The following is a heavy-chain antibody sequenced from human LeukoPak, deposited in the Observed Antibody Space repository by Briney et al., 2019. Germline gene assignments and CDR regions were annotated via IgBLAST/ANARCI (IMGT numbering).Heavy chain of an antibody. V-gene: IGHV1-8*03. Sequence: GASVKVSCRTSGYTFTSYNINWVRQATGQGPEWMGWMNPDSGNTGYAQKFQGRVTITRDTSTSTAYMELSSLTSEDTAVYYCARVRYCTTFSCTYGFDYWGQGTLVTVSS. CDR1: GYTFTSYN. D-gene: IGHD2-8*01. CDR2: MNPDSGNT. J-gene: IGHJ4*02. CDR3: ARVRYCTTFSCTYGFDY.